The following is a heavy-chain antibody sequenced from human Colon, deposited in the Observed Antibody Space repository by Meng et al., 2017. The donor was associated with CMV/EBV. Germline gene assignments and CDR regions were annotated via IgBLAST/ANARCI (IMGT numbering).Heavy chain of an antibody. J-gene: IGHJ1*01. CDR2: MDPTTGRT. V-gene: IGHV1-2*02. D-gene: IGHD3-16*01. CDR3: ASHSSYVWGSHH. Sequence: VERGQSGAGVRIPGASVKVSCKASGYSFTGYYIHWVRQAPGQGLEWMGWMDPTTGRTDYAQKFQGTVTMTRDTSISTAYLELSRLTSDDTAVYYCASHSSYVWGSHHWGQGTLVTVSS. CDR1: GYSFTGYY.